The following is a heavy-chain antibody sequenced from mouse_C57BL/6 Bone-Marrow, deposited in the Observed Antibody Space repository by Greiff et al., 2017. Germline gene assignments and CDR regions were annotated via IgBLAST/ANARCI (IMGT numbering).Heavy chain of an antibody. Sequence: VQLVESGPGLVAPSQSLSITCTVSGFSLTSYGVDWVRQSPGKGLEWLGVIWGVGSTNYNSALKSRLSISKDNSKSQVFLKMNSLQTDDTAMYYCASDSLLSPFAYWGQGTLVTVSA. V-gene: IGHV2-6*01. CDR3: ASDSLLSPFAY. J-gene: IGHJ3*01. CDR1: GFSLTSYG. CDR2: IWGVGST. D-gene: IGHD2-3*01.